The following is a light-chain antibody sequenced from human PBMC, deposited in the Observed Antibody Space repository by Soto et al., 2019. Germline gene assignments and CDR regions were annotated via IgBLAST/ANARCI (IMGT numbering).Light chain of an antibody. V-gene: IGKV1-12*01. CDR2: AAF. Sequence: DIQMTQSPSSVSASVGDRVTITCRASQGISSWLAWYQQKPGKAPKLMIYAAFSLQSGVPSRFNVSGSGTDFTLTINSLQPEDFATYYCPKATSFPRTFGGATKVEIK. CDR3: PKATSFPRT. J-gene: IGKJ4*01. CDR1: QGISSW.